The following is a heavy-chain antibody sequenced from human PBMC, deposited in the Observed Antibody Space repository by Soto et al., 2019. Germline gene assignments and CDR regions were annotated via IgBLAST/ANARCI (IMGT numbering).Heavy chain of an antibody. CDR2: IKSKADGGAT. J-gene: IGHJ4*02. V-gene: IGHV3-15*07. CDR1: GFSFSNAW. CDR3: ATERGSGSGAIEY. D-gene: IGHD3-10*01. Sequence: EVQLVESGGGLVKPGGSPRLSCAASGFSFSNAWMNWVRQAPGKGLEWVGRIKSKADGGATDYAAPVKGRFTISRDDSENMLYRQMNSLKTEDTAVYYCATERGSGSGAIEYRCQGTLVTVSS.